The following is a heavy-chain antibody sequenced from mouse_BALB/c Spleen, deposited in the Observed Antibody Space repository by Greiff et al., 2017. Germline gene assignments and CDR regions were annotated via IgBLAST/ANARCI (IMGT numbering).Heavy chain of an antibody. V-gene: IGHV7-3*02. CDR1: GFTFTDYY. D-gene: IGHD1-1*01. CDR2: IRNKANGYTT. Sequence: EVKLEESGGGLVQPGGSLRLSCATSGFTFTDYYMSWVRQPPGKALEWLGFIRNKANGYTTEYSASVKGRFTISRDNSQSILYLQMNTLRAEDSATYYCARDRDSSLYAMDYWGQGTSVTVSS. CDR3: ARDRDSSLYAMDY. J-gene: IGHJ4*01.